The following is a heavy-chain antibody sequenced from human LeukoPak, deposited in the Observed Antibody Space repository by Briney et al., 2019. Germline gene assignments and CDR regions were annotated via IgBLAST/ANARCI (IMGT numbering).Heavy chain of an antibody. D-gene: IGHD4-23*01. CDR3: ARDYSGAGWAFDI. J-gene: IGHJ3*02. V-gene: IGHV4-30-2*01. CDR1: GGSISSGGYS. Sequence: PSETLSLTCAVSGGSISSGGYSWSWIRQPPGKGLEWMGYIYHSGSTYYNPSLKSRVTISVDRSKNQVSLKLSSVTAADTAVYYCARDYSGAGWAFDIWGQGTMVTVSS. CDR2: IYHSGST.